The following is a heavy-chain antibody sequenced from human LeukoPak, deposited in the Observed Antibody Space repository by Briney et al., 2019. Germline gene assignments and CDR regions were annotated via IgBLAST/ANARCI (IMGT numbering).Heavy chain of an antibody. CDR3: AKYYGDDPDYYYYMDV. J-gene: IGHJ6*03. CDR2: ISSDVSKK. V-gene: IGHV3-30*18. D-gene: IGHD4-17*01. Sequence: GGSLRLSCAASGFTFSSYGMNWVRQAPGKGLEWVAIISSDVSKKYHADSVKGRFTISRDNSKNTLYLQMNSLRAEDTAVYYCAKYYGDDPDYYYYMDVWGKGTTVTISS. CDR1: GFTFSSYG.